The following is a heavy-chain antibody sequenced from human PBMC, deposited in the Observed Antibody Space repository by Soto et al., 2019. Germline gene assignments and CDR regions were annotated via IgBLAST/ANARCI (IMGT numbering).Heavy chain of an antibody. CDR3: ARDKITGLFDY. CDR1: GGSFSGCS. D-gene: IGHD2-8*02. CDR2: INHSGST. J-gene: IGHJ4*02. Sequence: SETLSLTCAVHGGSFSGCSWTCILQPPGTGLEWIGEINHSGSTNYNPSLKSRVTISIDTSKNQFSLKLTSVTAADTAVYYCARDKITGLFDYWGQGTLVTVS. V-gene: IGHV4-34*01.